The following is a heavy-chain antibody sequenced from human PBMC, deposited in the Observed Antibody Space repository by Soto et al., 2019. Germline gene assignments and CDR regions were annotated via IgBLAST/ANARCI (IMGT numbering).Heavy chain of an antibody. J-gene: IGHJ6*02. Sequence: PSETLSLTWAGSGGSMSRGGYSWSWIRQPPGKSLEWIGYIYHNGSPYYNPSLKSRVTISVDRSKNQFSLKLSSVTAADTAVYYCARVPDVWGQGTTVTVSS. CDR2: IYHNGSP. V-gene: IGHV4-30-2*01. CDR1: GGSMSRGGYS. CDR3: ARVPDV.